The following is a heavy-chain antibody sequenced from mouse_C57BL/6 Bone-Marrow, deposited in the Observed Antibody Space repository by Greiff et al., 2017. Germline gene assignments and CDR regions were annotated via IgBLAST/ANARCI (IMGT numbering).Heavy chain of an antibody. V-gene: IGHV1-15*01. CDR1: GYTFTDYE. CDR2: IDPETGGT. D-gene: IGHD2-12*01. CDR3: TGWIYYSYDSYLDY. Sequence: QVQLQQSGAELVRPGASVTLSCKASGYTFTDYEMHWVKQTPVHGLEWIGAIDPETGGTAYNQKFKGKAILTADKSSSTAYMELRSLTSEDSAVYYCTGWIYYSYDSYLDYWGQGTTLTVAS. J-gene: IGHJ2*01.